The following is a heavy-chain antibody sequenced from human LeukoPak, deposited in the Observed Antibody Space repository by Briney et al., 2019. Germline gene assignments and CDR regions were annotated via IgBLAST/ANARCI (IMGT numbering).Heavy chain of an antibody. D-gene: IGHD1-26*01. V-gene: IGHV3-15*01. J-gene: IGHJ4*02. Sequence: GGSLRLSCAASGFTFSSYAMSWVRQAPGKGLEWVGRIKSKTDGGTTDYAAPVKGRFTISRDDSKNTLYLQMNSLKTEDTAVYYCTTGVWGATRKFDYWGQGTLVTVSS. CDR1: GFTFSSYA. CDR3: TTGVWGATRKFDY. CDR2: IKSKTDGGTT.